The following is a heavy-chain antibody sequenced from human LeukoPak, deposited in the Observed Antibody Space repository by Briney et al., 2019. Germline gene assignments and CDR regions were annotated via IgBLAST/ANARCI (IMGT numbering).Heavy chain of an antibody. J-gene: IGHJ5*02. V-gene: IGHV1-18*01. Sequence: VKVSCKASGYTFTSYGISWVRQAPGQGLEWMGWISAYNGNTNYAQKLQGRVTMTTDTSTSTAYMELRSLRSDDTAVYYCARGSVDTAMGDWFDPWGQGTLVTVSS. CDR2: ISAYNGNT. CDR3: ARGSVDTAMGDWFDP. D-gene: IGHD5-18*01. CDR1: GYTFTSYG.